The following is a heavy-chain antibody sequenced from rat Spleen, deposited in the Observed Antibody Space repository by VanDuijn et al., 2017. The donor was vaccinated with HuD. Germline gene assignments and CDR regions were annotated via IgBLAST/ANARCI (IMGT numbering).Heavy chain of an antibody. D-gene: IGHD4-3*01. Sequence: EVQVVESGGGLVQPKGSLILSCAASGFDFNTYAMSWVRQAPGKGLDWVASISTEAHNYATLYADSVNERFTISRDDSQSMLYLQMNNLKTEDTALYYCTTGVYWGQGVMITVSS. CDR2: ISTEAHNYAT. CDR3: TTGVY. J-gene: IGHJ2*01. CDR1: GFDFNTYA. V-gene: IGHV10-4*01.